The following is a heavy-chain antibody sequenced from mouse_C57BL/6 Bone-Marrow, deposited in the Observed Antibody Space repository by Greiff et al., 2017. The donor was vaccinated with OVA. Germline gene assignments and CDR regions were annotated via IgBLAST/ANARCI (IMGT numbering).Heavy chain of an antibody. CDR1: GYTFTSYG. Sequence: VMLVESGAELARPGASVKLSCKASGYTFTSYGISWVKQRTGQGLEWIGEIYPRSGNTYYNEKFKGKATLTADKSSSTAYMELRSLTSEDSAVYFCARWSSYGAMDYWGQGTSVTVSS. D-gene: IGHD1-1*01. J-gene: IGHJ4*01. CDR2: IYPRSGNT. CDR3: ARWSSYGAMDY. V-gene: IGHV1-81*01.